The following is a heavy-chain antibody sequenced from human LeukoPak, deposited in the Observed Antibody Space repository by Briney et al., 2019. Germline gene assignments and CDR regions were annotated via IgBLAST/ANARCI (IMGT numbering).Heavy chain of an antibody. CDR1: GFTFSSYS. D-gene: IGHD3-22*01. J-gene: IGHJ4*02. CDR2: ISSSSSYI. Sequence: GGSLKLSCAASGFTFSSYSMNWVRQAPGKGLEWASSISSSSSYIYYADSVKGRFTISRDNAKNSLYLQMNSLRAEDTAVYYCARDVPYYYDSSGYPVNYPHDYWGRGTLVTVSS. CDR3: ARDVPYYYDSSGYPVNYPHDY. V-gene: IGHV3-21*01.